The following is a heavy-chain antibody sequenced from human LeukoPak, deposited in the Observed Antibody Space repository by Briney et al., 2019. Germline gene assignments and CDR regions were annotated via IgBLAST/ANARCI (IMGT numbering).Heavy chain of an antibody. D-gene: IGHD1-1*01. V-gene: IGHV1-8*01. J-gene: IGHJ4*02. CDR3: ARGYSPTLRTTGNDY. CDR1: GYTFSSHD. Sequence: APVKVSCKASGYTFSSHDINWVRQATGQGLEWMGWMNPNSGNTGYAQKFQGRVIMTRDTSINTAYLEFYSLRSEDTAVYYCARGYSPTLRTTGNDYWGQGTLVTVSS. CDR2: MNPNSGNT.